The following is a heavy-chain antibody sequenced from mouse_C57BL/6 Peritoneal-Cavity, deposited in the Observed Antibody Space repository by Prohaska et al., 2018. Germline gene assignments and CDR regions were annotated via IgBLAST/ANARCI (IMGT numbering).Heavy chain of an antibody. CDR2: INPNNGGT. CDR1: GYTFTDYY. V-gene: IGHV1-26*01. D-gene: IGHD3-3*01. CDR3: ARRDPFDY. Sequence: EVQLQQSGPELVKPGASVKISCKASGYTFTDYYMNWVKQSHGKSLEWIGDINPNNGGTSYNQKFKGKATWTVDKSSSTAYMELRSLTSEDSAVYYCARRDPFDYWGQGTTLTVSS. J-gene: IGHJ2*01.